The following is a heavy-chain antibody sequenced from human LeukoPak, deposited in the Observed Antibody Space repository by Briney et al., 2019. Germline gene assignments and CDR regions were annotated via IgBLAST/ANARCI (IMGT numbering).Heavy chain of an antibody. J-gene: IGHJ4*02. CDR2: INTNTGNP. D-gene: IGHD2-15*01. Sequence: GASVKVSCKASGYTFTDFGINWVRQAPGQGLEWMGWINTNTGNPTYAQGFTGQIVFSLDTSVSTAYLQISSLKAADTAVYYGATFPGRECYDGSCYSSSFDYWGQGSLVTVSS. CDR3: ATFPGRECYDGSCYSSSFDY. CDR1: GYTFTDFG. V-gene: IGHV7-4-1*02.